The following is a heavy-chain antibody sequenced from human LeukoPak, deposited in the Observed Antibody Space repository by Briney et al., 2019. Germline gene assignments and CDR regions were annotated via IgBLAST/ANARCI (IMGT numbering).Heavy chain of an antibody. Sequence: EPGPTLVNPTQTLTLTCTFSGFSLSTSGMRASWIRQPPGKALEWLARIDWDDDKFYSTSLKTRLTISKDTSKNQVVLIMTNMDPVDTATYYCAGGDSSGYYYNYWGQGTLVTVSS. V-gene: IGHV2-70*04. CDR2: IDWDDDK. CDR1: GFSLSTSGMR. D-gene: IGHD3-22*01. J-gene: IGHJ4*02. CDR3: AGGDSSGYYYNY.